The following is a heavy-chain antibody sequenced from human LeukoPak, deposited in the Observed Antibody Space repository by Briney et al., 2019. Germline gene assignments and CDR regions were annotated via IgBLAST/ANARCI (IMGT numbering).Heavy chain of an antibody. CDR3: ARGRKIGSSYTPWSCYFDY. Sequence: PSETLSLTCAVYGGSFSGYYWSWIRQPPGKGLEWIGEINHSGSTNYNPSLKSRVTISVDTSKNQFSLKLSSGTAADTAVYYCARGRKIGSSYTPWSCYFDYWGQGTLVTVSS. J-gene: IGHJ4*02. CDR2: INHSGST. CDR1: GGSFSGYY. D-gene: IGHD3-16*02. V-gene: IGHV4-34*01.